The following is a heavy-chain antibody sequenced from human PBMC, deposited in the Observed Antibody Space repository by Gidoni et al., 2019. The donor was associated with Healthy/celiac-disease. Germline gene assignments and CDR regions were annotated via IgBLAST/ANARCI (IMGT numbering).Heavy chain of an antibody. Sequence: QVQLQESGPGLVKPSQTLSLTCTVSGGSISSGSYYWSWIRQPAGKGLEWIGRIYTSGSTNYNPSLKSRVTISVDTSKNQFSLKLSSVTAADTAVYYCARFDYGEFGYFDYWGQGTLVTVSS. V-gene: IGHV4-61*02. CDR1: GGSISSGSYY. D-gene: IGHD4-17*01. CDR2: IYTSGST. CDR3: ARFDYGEFGYFDY. J-gene: IGHJ4*02.